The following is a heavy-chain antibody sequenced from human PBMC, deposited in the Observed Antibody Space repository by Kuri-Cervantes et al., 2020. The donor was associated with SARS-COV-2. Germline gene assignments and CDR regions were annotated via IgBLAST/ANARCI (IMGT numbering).Heavy chain of an antibody. V-gene: IGHV4-39*07. CDR2: IYYSGST. Sequence: ESLKISCTVSGGSISSSSYYWGWIRQPPGKGLEWIGSIYYSGSTYYNPSLKSRVTISVDTSKNQLSLKMSSVTAADTAVYYCARGHRSLTTIVVVITGWLTWFDPWGQGTLVTVSS. CDR1: GGSISSSSYY. CDR3: ARGHRSLTTIVVVITGWLTWFDP. D-gene: IGHD3-22*01. J-gene: IGHJ5*02.